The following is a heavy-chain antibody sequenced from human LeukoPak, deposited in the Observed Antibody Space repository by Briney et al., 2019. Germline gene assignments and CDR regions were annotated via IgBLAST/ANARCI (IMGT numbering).Heavy chain of an antibody. J-gene: IGHJ3*02. Sequence: PGGSLRLSCAASGFTFSTYSMNWVRQAPGKGLEWVSSISSSSSYIYYADSVKGRFTISRDNAKNSLYLQMNSLRAEDTAVYYCARGDGQWLVVYAFDIWGQGTMVTVSS. CDR2: ISSSSSYI. CDR3: ARGDGQWLVVYAFDI. V-gene: IGHV3-21*01. CDR1: GFTFSTYS. D-gene: IGHD6-19*01.